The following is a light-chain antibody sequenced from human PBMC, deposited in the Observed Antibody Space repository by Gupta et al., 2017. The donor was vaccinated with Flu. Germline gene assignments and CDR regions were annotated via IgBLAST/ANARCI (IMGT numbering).Light chain of an antibody. Sequence: QSVLTQPASVSGSPGQSITVSCTGTPKDVGGYDYVSWHQQHPGKVPKLLIYAVTRRPSGVSHRFSGSKSGHEDFLTISGLQAEDEADYYCSSYTASYTVVFGGGTKVTVL. CDR1: PKDVGGYDY. J-gene: IGLJ2*01. CDR2: AVT. V-gene: IGLV2-14*03. CDR3: SSYTASYTVV.